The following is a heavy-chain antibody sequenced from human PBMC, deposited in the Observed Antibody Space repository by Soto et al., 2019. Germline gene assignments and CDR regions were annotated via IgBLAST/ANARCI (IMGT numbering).Heavy chain of an antibody. V-gene: IGHV3-7*03. CDR2: INRDGSDS. CDR3: AHLWVVEADDFDY. Sequence: GESVKICCXAAGFTFRNYWMTWVRQAPGKGLERVANINRDGSDSYCVDSLTGRFTISRDNAKSSVYLQMNSLRAEDTALYYCAHLWVVEADDFDYWGQGTLVTVSS. CDR1: GFTFRNYW. J-gene: IGHJ4*02. D-gene: IGHD2-15*01.